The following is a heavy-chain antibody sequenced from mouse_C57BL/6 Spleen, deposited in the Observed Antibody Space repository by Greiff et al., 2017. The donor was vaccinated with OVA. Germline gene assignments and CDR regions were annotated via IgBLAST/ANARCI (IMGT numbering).Heavy chain of an antibody. V-gene: IGHV1-50*01. Sequence: VQLQQPGAELVKPGASVKLSCKASGYTFTSYWMHWVKQSPGQCLEWIGEIDPSDSYTNYNQKFKGKATLTVDTSSSTAYMQLCSLTSEDSAVYYGERNYVGYHSSGYWGQGTPLTVSS. CDR3: ERNYVGYHSSGY. CDR2: IDPSDSYT. CDR1: GYTFTSYW. J-gene: IGHJ2*01. D-gene: IGHD2-3*01.